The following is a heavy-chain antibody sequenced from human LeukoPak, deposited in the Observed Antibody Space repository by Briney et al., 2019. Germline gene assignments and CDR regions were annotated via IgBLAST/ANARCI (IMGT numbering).Heavy chain of an antibody. Sequence: GGSLRLSCAASGFTFSTYAMSWVRQGPGKGLEWVSATSGSGGLTFYADSVRGRFTISRDNSKSTLYLQISSLRAEDTAIYYCATSPSSSYCDSEYFQHWGQGTLVTVSS. V-gene: IGHV3-23*01. CDR1: GFTFSTYA. D-gene: IGHD4-17*01. CDR2: TSGSGGLT. J-gene: IGHJ1*01. CDR3: ATSPSSSYCDSEYFQH.